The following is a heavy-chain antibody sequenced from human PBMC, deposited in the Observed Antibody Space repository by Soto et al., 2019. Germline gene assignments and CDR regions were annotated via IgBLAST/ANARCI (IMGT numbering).Heavy chain of an antibody. CDR3: ARVNVTIDF. J-gene: IGHJ4*02. Sequence: SETLSLTCTVSGGSINTYNLFWAWIRQPPGKGLEWIASIHYSGNAYYNPSLTSRVTISRDTSKNRVSLELSSVTAADTAVYYCARVNVTIDFWGQGTLVTVSS. V-gene: IGHV4-39*01. CDR2: IHYSGNA. CDR1: GGSINTYNLF. D-gene: IGHD2-21*02.